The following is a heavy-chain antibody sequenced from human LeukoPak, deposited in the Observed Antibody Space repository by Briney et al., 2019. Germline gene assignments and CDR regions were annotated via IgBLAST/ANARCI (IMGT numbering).Heavy chain of an antibody. CDR2: IYWNSANI. V-gene: IGHV3-9*01. D-gene: IGHD1-26*01. CDR1: GFTFDDYA. J-gene: IGHJ4*02. CDR3: VKEIKKWLGAIDN. Sequence: GRSLRLSCAASGFTFDDYAMHWVRQAPGKGLEWVSGIYWNSANIDYADSVKGRFTISRDNAKNSLYLQMNSLRPEDTAIYFCVKEIKKWLGAIDNWGQGTLVTVSS.